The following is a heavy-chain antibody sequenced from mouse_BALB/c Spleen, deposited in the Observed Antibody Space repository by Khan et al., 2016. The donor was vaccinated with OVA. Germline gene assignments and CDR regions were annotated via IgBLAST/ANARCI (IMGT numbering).Heavy chain of an antibody. V-gene: IGHV1-7*01. CDR3: VNHGSSSAWFTY. Sequence: VQLQQSGAELAKPGASVKMSCKASDYTFTNYWMHWVKQRPGQGLEWIGYINPSTDYTEYNQKFKDKATLTADKSSSTAYMHLSSLTSEDSAVYYCVNHGSSSAWFTYWGQGTLVTVSA. J-gene: IGHJ3*01. D-gene: IGHD1-1*01. CDR2: INPSTDYT. CDR1: DYTFTNYW.